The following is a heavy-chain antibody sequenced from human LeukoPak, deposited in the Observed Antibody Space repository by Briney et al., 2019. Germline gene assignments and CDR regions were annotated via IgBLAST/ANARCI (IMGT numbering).Heavy chain of an antibody. CDR3: AKECEYSSSSYYFDY. CDR2: ISGSGGST. D-gene: IGHD6-6*01. J-gene: IGHJ4*02. Sequence: PGESLRLSCAASGCTFSSYAMSWVRQPPGKGLEWVGAISGSGGSTYYADSVKGRFTISRDNSKNTLYLQMNSLRAEDTAVYYCAKECEYSSSSYYFDYWGGGTLVTVSS. CDR1: GCTFSSYA. V-gene: IGHV3-23*01.